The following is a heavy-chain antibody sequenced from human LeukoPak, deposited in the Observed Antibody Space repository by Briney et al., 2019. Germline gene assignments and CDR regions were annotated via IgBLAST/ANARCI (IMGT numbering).Heavy chain of an antibody. CDR3: ARERVVTTYFDY. J-gene: IGHJ4*02. CDR2: IYYSGST. Sequence: SETLSLTCTVSGGSISSHYWSWIRQPPGKGLEWIGYIYYSGSTNYNPSLKSRVTISVDTSKNQFSLKLSSVTAADTAVYYCARERVVTTYFDYWGQGTLVTVSS. D-gene: IGHD4-23*01. V-gene: IGHV4-59*11. CDR1: GGSISSHY.